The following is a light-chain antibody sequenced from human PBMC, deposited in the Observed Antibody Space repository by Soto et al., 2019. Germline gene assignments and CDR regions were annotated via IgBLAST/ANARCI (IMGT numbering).Light chain of an antibody. J-gene: IGLJ2*01. CDR3: QVWDSSSDHVV. CDR2: YDS. Sequence: SYELTQPPSVSGAPGKTARITCGGNNIGSKSVHWYQQKPGQAPVLVIYYDSDRPSGIPERFSGSNSGNTDTLTISRVEAGDEADYYCQVWDSSSDHVVFGGGTKLTVL. CDR1: NIGSKS. V-gene: IGLV3-21*04.